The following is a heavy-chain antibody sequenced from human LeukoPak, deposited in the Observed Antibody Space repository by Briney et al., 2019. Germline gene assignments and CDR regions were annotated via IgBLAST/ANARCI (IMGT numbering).Heavy chain of an antibody. CDR1: GFSFSGYA. D-gene: IGHD1-14*01. V-gene: IGHV3-23*01. CDR3: AKDLSGGGSPPFDY. CDR2: ISGSGGST. J-gene: IGHJ4*02. Sequence: GGSLRLSCEASGFSFSGYAMSWVRQAPGKGLEWVSAISGSGGSTYYADSVKGRFTISRDNSKNTLYLQMNSLRAEDTAVYYCAKDLSGGGSPPFDYWGQGTLVTVSS.